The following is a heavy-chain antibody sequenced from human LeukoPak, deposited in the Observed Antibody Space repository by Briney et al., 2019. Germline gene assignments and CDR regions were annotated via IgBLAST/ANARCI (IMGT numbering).Heavy chain of an antibody. D-gene: IGHD2-15*01. J-gene: IGHJ6*03. V-gene: IGHV3-20*04. CDR2: INWNGGST. Sequence: RTGGSLRLSCAASGFTFDDYGMSWVRQAPGKGLEWVSGINWNGGSTGYADSVKGRFTISRDNAKNSLYLQMNSLRAEDTAVYYCAREDSGGILYYYYYMDVWGKGTTVTVSS. CDR1: GFTFDDYG. CDR3: AREDSGGILYYYYYMDV.